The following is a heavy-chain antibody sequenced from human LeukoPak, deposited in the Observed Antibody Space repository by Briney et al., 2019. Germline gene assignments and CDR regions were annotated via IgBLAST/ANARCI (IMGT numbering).Heavy chain of an antibody. V-gene: IGHV3-23*01. Sequence: TGGSLRLSCAASGFTFSSYAMSWVRQAPGKGLEWVSAISGSGGSTYYADSVKGRFTISRDNSKNTLYLQMNSLRAEDTAVYYCAKDLVPASSGYKSANYWGQGTLVTVSS. J-gene: IGHJ4*02. D-gene: IGHD3-22*01. CDR2: ISGSGGST. CDR1: GFTFSSYA. CDR3: AKDLVPASSGYKSANY.